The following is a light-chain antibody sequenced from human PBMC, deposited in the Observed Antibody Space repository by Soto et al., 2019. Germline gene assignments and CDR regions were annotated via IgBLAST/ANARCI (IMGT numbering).Light chain of an antibody. CDR1: QGIRNY. J-gene: IGKJ4*01. V-gene: IGKV1-27*01. Sequence: DIQMTQSPSSLSASVGDRVAMSCRASQGIRNYLAWYQQKPGKVPRLLIYGASTLQSGVPSRFSGSGSGTDFTLTISSLQPEDVATYYCQKYNSAPLTFGGGTKVEI. CDR3: QKYNSAPLT. CDR2: GAS.